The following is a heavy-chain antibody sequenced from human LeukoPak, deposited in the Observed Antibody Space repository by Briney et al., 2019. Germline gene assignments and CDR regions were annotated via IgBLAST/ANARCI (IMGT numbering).Heavy chain of an antibody. D-gene: IGHD6-13*01. J-gene: IGHJ4*02. CDR2: FYHGGST. CDR1: GYSISTGYY. Sequence: TASETLSLTRTVSGYSISTGYYWDWIRQPPGKGLEWIGTFYHGGSTYYNPSLKSRVTISVDTSKNQFSLKLSSVTAADTAVYYCARRKVISSSLYYFDYWGQGTLVTVSS. CDR3: ARRKVISSSLYYFDY. V-gene: IGHV4-38-2*02.